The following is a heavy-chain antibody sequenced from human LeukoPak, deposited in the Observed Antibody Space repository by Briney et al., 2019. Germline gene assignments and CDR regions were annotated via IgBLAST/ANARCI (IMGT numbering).Heavy chain of an antibody. CDR1: GYTFTGYY. Sequence: VSVKVSCEASGYTFTGYYMHWVRQAPGQGLEWMGIINPSGGSTSYAQKFQGRVTMTRDTSTSTVYMELSSLRSEDTAVYYCARVVVENLYWYFDLWGRGTLVTVSS. CDR2: INPSGGST. CDR3: ARVVVENLYWYFDL. V-gene: IGHV1-46*03. J-gene: IGHJ2*01. D-gene: IGHD2-21*01.